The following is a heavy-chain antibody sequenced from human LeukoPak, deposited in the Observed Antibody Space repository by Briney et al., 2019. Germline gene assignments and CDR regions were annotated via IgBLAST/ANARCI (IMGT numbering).Heavy chain of an antibody. CDR3: AKVAKYYYGSETYYFFEH. J-gene: IGHJ4*02. V-gene: IGHV3-7*01. CDR1: GFTFTTYW. Sequence: RGSLRLSCAASGFTFTTYWMSWVRQAPGKVLEWVANIKQDGTEKYYVDSVKGRFTISRDNAKNSLYLQMNSLRVEDTAVYYCAKVAKYYYGSETYYFFEHWGQGTPVTASS. D-gene: IGHD3-10*01. CDR2: IKQDGTEK.